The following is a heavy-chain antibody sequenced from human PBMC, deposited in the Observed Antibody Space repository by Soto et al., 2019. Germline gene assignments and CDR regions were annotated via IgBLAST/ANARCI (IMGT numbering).Heavy chain of an antibody. D-gene: IGHD5-12*01. CDR1: GFTFSSYW. J-gene: IGHJ4*02. Sequence: EVQLVESGGGLVQPGGSLSLSCAASGFTFSSYWMHWVRQAPGKGLVWVSRINHDESSSTYVDSVRGRFTISRDNAKHTLQLQRNSLSAEVTAVYYCARRGALSGRAYWGQGTLVSVPS. CDR3: ARRGALSGRAY. CDR2: INHDESSS. V-gene: IGHV3-74*01.